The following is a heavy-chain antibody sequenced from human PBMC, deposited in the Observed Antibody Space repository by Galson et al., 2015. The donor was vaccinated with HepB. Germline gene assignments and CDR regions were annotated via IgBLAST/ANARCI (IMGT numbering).Heavy chain of an antibody. J-gene: IGHJ4*02. V-gene: IGHV3-23*01. Sequence: SLRLSCAASGFTFSSYAMSWVRQAPGKGLEWVSAISGSGSSTYYADSVKGRFTISRDNSKNTLYLQMNSLRAEDTAVYYCAKDLFSDWGPADFDYWGQGTLVTVSS. CDR2: ISGSGSST. CDR3: AKDLFSDWGPADFDY. CDR1: GFTFSSYA. D-gene: IGHD3/OR15-3a*01.